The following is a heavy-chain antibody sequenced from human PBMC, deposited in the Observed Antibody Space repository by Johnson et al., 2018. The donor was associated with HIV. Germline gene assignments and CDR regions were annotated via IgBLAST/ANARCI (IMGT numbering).Heavy chain of an antibody. J-gene: IGHJ3*02. Sequence: VQLVESGGAFVQPGGSLRLSCAASGFTLRDYYMSWIRQAPGKGLEWVSLIYSGDNTKYADSVKGRFTISRDNSRNTLYLQMNSLRVEDTAVYYCARGDYGDYGRDAFDIWGQGTMVTVSS. CDR1: GFTLRDYY. CDR2: IYSGDNT. CDR3: ARGDYGDYGRDAFDI. D-gene: IGHD4-17*01. V-gene: IGHV3-66*01.